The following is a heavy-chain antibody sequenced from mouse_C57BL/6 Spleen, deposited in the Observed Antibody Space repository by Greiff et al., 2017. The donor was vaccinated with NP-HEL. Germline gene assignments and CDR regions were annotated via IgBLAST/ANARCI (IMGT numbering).Heavy chain of an antibody. Sequence: QVQLQQPGAELVKPGASVKLSCKASGYTFTSYWMHWVKQRPGQGLEWIGMIHPNSGSTNYNEKFKSKATLTVDKSSSTAYMQLSSLTSEDSAVYYCASPTYYSNLDYWGQGTTLTVSS. D-gene: IGHD2-5*01. J-gene: IGHJ2*01. V-gene: IGHV1-64*01. CDR3: ASPTYYSNLDY. CDR2: IHPNSGST. CDR1: GYTFTSYW.